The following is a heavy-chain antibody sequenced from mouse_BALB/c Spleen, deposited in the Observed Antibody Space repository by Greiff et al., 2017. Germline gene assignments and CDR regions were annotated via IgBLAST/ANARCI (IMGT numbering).Heavy chain of an antibody. J-gene: IGHJ3*01. CDR1: GFNIKDTY. Sequence: EVQLQQSGAELVKPGASVKLSCTASGFNIKDTYMHWVKQRPEQGLEWIGRIDPANGNTKYDPKFQGKATITADTSSNTAYLQLSSLTSEDTAVYYCTRYYYGSSPWFAYWGQGTLVTVSA. D-gene: IGHD1-1*01. CDR2: IDPANGNT. CDR3: TRYYYGSSPWFAY. V-gene: IGHV14-3*02.